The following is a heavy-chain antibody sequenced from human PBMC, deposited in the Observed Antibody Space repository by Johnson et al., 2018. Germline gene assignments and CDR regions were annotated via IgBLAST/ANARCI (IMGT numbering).Heavy chain of an antibody. CDR2: IIPIFGTA. D-gene: IGHD3-22*01. Sequence: VQLVESGAEVKKPGSSVKVSCKASGGTFSSYAISWVRQAPGQGLEWMGGIIPIFGTANYAQKFQGRVTIPADEATSTASMELSSRSSEDTAVYSCARDREVQLTMIGAFDIWGQGTMVTVSS. CDR1: GGTFSSYA. J-gene: IGHJ3*02. CDR3: ARDREVQLTMIGAFDI. V-gene: IGHV1-69*01.